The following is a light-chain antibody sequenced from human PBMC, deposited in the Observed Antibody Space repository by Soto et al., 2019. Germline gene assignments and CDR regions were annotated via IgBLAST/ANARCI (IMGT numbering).Light chain of an antibody. V-gene: IGLV2-11*01. CDR2: GVS. CDR3: WSYAGGYNPVV. CDR1: SSDVGGYNY. J-gene: IGLJ2*01. Sequence: QSALTQPRSVSGSPGQSVTISCTGTSSDVGGYNYVSWYQQPPGKAPKLMIYGVSERPSGVPDRFSGSKSGNTASLTISGLQAEDEADYYCWSYAGGYNPVVFGGGTKLTVL.